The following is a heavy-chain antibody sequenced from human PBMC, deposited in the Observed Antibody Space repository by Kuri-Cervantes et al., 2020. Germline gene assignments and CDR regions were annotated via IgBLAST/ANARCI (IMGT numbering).Heavy chain of an antibody. CDR1: GYTFTGYY. Sequence: ASVKVSCKASGYTFTGYYMHWVRQAPGQGLEWMGWINPNSGGTNYAQKFQGRVTMTGDTSISTAYMELSRLRSDDTAVYYCARGPPRGCSGGSCPTVFDYWGQGTLVTVSS. D-gene: IGHD2-15*01. J-gene: IGHJ4*02. V-gene: IGHV1-2*02. CDR2: INPNSGGT. CDR3: ARGPPRGCSGGSCPTVFDY.